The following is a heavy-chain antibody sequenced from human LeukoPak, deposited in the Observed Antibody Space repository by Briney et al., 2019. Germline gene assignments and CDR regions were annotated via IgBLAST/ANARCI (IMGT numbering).Heavy chain of an antibody. CDR3: AKGIAAADFNWFDP. CDR2: FSGSGDTT. CDR1: GFTFSSYA. D-gene: IGHD6-13*01. J-gene: IGHJ5*02. V-gene: IGHV3-23*01. Sequence: PGGSLRLSCAASGFTFSSYAMNWVRQAPGKGLEWVSTFSGSGDTTYYADSVKGRFAISTDNSKNTLYLQMDSLRAEDTAVYYCAKGIAAADFNWFDPWGQGTPVTVSS.